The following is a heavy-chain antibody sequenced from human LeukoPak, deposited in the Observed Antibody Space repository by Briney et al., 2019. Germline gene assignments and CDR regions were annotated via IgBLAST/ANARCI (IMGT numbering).Heavy chain of an antibody. CDR2: ISSSSSYI. J-gene: IGHJ1*01. CDR1: GFTFSSYS. V-gene: IGHV3-21*01. D-gene: IGHD6-13*01. CDR3: ARDWPTIAAAGTIPEYFQH. Sequence: GGSLRLSCAASGFTFSSYSMNWVRQAPGKGLEWVSSISSSSSYIYYADSVKGRFTISRDNAKNSLYLQMNSLRAEDTAVYYCARDWPTIAAAGTIPEYFQHWGQGTLPTVSS.